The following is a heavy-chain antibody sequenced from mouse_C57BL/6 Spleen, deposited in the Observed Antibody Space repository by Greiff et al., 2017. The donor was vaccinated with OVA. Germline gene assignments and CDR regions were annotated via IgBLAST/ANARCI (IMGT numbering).Heavy chain of an antibody. CDR1: GFTFSSYA. V-gene: IGHV5-4*01. Sequence: EVKVVESGGGLVKPGGSLKLSCAASGFTFSSYAMSWVRQTPEKRLEWVATISDGGSYTYYPDNVKGRFTISRDNAKNNLYLQMSHLKSEDTAMYYCARDRGITRTWFAYWGQGTLVTVSA. D-gene: IGHD2-4*01. CDR3: ARDRGITRTWFAY. CDR2: ISDGGSYT. J-gene: IGHJ3*01.